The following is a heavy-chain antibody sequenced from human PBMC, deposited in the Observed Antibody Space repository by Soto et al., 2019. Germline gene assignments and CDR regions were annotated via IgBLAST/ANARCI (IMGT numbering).Heavy chain of an antibody. V-gene: IGHV4-34*01. CDR2: INDRGSI. Sequence: QVQLQQWGAGPLRPLETLYLTCGVSGGSFSGYYWAWIRQSPGQGLEWIGEINDRGSINYNPSLKSRVSISVDTSKNHYSLNLRSVTAADTAVYYCARESHDILTGPPWVWYFDLWGRGTLVTVSS. CDR1: GGSFSGYY. D-gene: IGHD3-9*01. CDR3: ARESHDILTGPPWVWYFDL. J-gene: IGHJ2*01.